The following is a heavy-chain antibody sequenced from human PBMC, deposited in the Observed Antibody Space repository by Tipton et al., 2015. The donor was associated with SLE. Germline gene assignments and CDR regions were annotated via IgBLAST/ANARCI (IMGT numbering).Heavy chain of an antibody. D-gene: IGHD2-2*01. J-gene: IGHJ5*02. CDR1: GFSFSTYA. CDR2: ISGTGGTT. V-gene: IGHV3-23*01. Sequence: SLRLSCAASGFSFSTYAMSWVRQAPGKGLEWVAGISGTGGTTYFAPSVKGRFTISRDNSKNTVYLQMNSLGPEDTAVYYCAKDPAVGTWGQGTLVTVSS. CDR3: AKDPAVGT.